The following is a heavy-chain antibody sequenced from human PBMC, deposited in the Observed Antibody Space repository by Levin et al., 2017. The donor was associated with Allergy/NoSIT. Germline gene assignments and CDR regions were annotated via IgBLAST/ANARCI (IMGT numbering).Heavy chain of an antibody. J-gene: IGHJ4*02. V-gene: IGHV3-7*01. Sequence: GGSLRLSCAASGFTFSNYWMSWVRQAPGKGLEWVANIKQDGSEKYYVDSMKGRFTISRDNAKNSLFLQMNSLRAEDTAVFYCAREGSYIDSFDFWGQGILVTVSS. CDR2: IKQDGSEK. CDR3: AREGSYIDSFDF. CDR1: GFTFSNYW. D-gene: IGHD1-26*01.